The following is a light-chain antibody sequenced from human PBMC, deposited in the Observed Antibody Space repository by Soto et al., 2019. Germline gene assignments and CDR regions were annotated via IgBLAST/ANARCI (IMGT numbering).Light chain of an antibody. CDR3: QQYYSYPRT. CDR2: AAS. Sequence: AIRMTQSPSSLSASPGERVTITCRASQGISSYLAWYQQKPGKAPTLLINAASTLQTGVPSRFSGSGSGTDFTLTISCLQSEDFATYYCQQYYSYPRTFGQGTKVEIK. V-gene: IGKV1-8*01. CDR1: QGISSY. J-gene: IGKJ1*01.